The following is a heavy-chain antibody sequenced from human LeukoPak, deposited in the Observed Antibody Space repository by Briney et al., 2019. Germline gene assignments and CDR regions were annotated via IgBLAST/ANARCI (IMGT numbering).Heavy chain of an antibody. CDR2: IYYTGRT. V-gene: IGHV4-61*01. D-gene: IGHD1-26*01. CDR3: ARVWDREVKYFDC. Sequence: SETLSLTCTLSLVSLSTGRYTCTWIRQPPGKGLECIGYIYYTGRTSYNPSLQSRVAMSVDTSKNQFSLKLSSVTAADTAVYFCARVWDREVKYFDCWGQGTLVTVSS. CDR1: LVSLSTGRYT. J-gene: IGHJ4*02.